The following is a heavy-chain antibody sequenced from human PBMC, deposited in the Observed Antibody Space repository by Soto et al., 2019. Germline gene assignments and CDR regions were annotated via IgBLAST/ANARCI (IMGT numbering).Heavy chain of an antibody. CDR1: GFTFDDYA. D-gene: IGHD5-18*01. Sequence: EVQLVESGGGLVQPGRSLRLSCAASGFTFDDYAMHWVRQAPGKGLEWVSGISWNSGSIGYADSVKGRFTISKDNAENSLELHMNRLRVEDTAVYYCVRDRGYNAFDYWGLGTLVTVSS. J-gene: IGHJ4*02. CDR2: ISWNSGSI. V-gene: IGHV3-9*01. CDR3: VRDRGYNAFDY.